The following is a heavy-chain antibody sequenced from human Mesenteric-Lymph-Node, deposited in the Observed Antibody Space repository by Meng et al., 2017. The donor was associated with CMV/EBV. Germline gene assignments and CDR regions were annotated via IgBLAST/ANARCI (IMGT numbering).Heavy chain of an antibody. CDR3: ARARGVGAPNWFDP. CDR1: GFTFSSYS. J-gene: IGHJ5*01. D-gene: IGHD1-26*01. CDR2: ISSSSSSI. V-gene: IGHV3-48*04. Sequence: GGSLRLSCAASGFTFSSYSMNWVRQAPGKGLQWVSYISSSSSSIYYADSVKGRFTISRDDAKNSLYLQMNSLRAEDTAVYYCARARGVGAPNWFDPWGQGTTVTVSS.